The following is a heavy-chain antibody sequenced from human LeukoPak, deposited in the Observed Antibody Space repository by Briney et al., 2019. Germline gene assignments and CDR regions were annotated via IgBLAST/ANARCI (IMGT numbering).Heavy chain of an antibody. Sequence: ASVTVSCKASGYTFTGYYIHWVRQAPGQGLEWMGWINPNSGGTSYAQKFQGRVTMTRDTSISTAYMELSSLRSDDSAVYYCARRSGNTWTNDYWGQGTLVTVSS. CDR1: GYTFTGYY. V-gene: IGHV1-2*02. CDR3: ARRSGNTWTNDY. J-gene: IGHJ4*02. D-gene: IGHD6-19*01. CDR2: INPNSGGT.